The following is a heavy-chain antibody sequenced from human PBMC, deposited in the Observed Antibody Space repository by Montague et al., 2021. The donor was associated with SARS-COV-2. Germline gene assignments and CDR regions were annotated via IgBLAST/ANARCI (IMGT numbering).Heavy chain of an antibody. Sequence: SETLSLTCAVHGTSFSGYYWNWICQPPGKGLEWIGEINHGGSTKYSPSLKSRLTISADTSKNQFSLKLTSVAAADTAVYYCARLRDGVVPSPILGVGPYYSYCYVDVWGRGTTVTVSS. D-gene: IGHD3-10*01. J-gene: IGHJ6*03. CDR3: ARLRDGVVPSPILGVGPYYSYCYVDV. CDR2: INHGGST. CDR1: GTSFSGYY. V-gene: IGHV4-34*01.